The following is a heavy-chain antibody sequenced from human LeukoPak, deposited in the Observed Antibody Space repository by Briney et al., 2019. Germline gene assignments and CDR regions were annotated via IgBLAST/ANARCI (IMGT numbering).Heavy chain of an antibody. D-gene: IGHD5-18*01. V-gene: IGHV3-30*02. CDR2: IRYDGSNK. CDR3: ARSQNGYGAVDY. CDR1: GFTFSSYG. Sequence: GGSLRLSCAASGFTFSSYGMHWVRQAPGKGLEWVAFIRYDGSNKYYADSVKGRFTISRDNSKNTLYLQMNSLRAEDTAVYYCARSQNGYGAVDYWGQGTLVTVSS. J-gene: IGHJ4*02.